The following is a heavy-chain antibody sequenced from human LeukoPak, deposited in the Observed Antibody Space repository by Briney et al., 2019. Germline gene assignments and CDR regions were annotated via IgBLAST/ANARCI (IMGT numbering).Heavy chain of an antibody. CDR2: INPNSGGT. J-gene: IGHJ3*02. D-gene: IGHD1-26*01. Sequence: ASVKVSCKASGYTFTSYDINWVRQATGQGLEWMGWINPNSGGTNYAQKFQGRVTMTRDTSISTAYMELSRLRSDDTAVYYCARGPVVGVADAFDIWGQGTMVTVSS. CDR3: ARGPVVGVADAFDI. CDR1: GYTFTSYD. V-gene: IGHV1-2*02.